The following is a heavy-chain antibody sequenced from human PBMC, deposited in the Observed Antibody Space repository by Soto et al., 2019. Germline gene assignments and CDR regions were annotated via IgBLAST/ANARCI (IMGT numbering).Heavy chain of an antibody. D-gene: IGHD2-15*01. V-gene: IGHV3-33*01. CDR3: ARDFLGYCSGGSCYGNWFDP. J-gene: IGHJ5*02. Sequence: GGSLRLSCAASGFTFSSYGMHWVRQAPGKGLEWVAVIWYDGSNKYYADSVKGRFTISRDNSKNTLYLQMNSLRAEDTAVYYCARDFLGYCSGGSCYGNWFDPWGQGTLVTVSS. CDR1: GFTFSSYG. CDR2: IWYDGSNK.